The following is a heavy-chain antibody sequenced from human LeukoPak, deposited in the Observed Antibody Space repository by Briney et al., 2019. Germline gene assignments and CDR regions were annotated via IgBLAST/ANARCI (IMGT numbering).Heavy chain of an antibody. CDR2: ISGDGDST. D-gene: IGHD3-22*01. J-gene: IGHJ5*02. Sequence: GGSLRLSCAASGFTFDDCAMHWVRQAPGKGLEWVSLISGDGDSTYYADSVKGRFTISRDNSKNSLYLQMNSLRTEDTALYYCAKGFEGSSGYYHWGQGTLVTVSS. V-gene: IGHV3-43*02. CDR3: AKGFEGSSGYYH. CDR1: GFTFDDCA.